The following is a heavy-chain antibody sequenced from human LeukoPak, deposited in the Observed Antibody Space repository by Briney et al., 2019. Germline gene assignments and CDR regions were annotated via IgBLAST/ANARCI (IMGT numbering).Heavy chain of an antibody. J-gene: IGHJ4*02. CDR2: IKQDGTEK. D-gene: IGHD2-2*01. CDR1: GFTFSDYW. CDR3: VRGPYALF. Sequence: PGGSLRLSCAASGFTFSDYWLSWVRQDPGKGLEWVANIKQDGTEKNYVDSVKGRFTISRDNARYSLYLQMNSLRAEDTAVYYCVRGPYALFWGQGTLVSVSS. V-gene: IGHV3-7*01.